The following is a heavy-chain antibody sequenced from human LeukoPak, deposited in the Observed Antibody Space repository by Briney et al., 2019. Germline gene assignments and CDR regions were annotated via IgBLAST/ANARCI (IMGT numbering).Heavy chain of an antibody. J-gene: IGHJ4*02. CDR1: GGSISSGGYS. Sequence: SETLSLTCAVSGGSISSGGYSWSWIRQPPGKGLEWIGYIYHSGSTYYNPSLKSRVTISVDRSKNQFSLKLSSVTAADTAVYYCARSRGELDYFDYWGQGTLVTVSS. CDR2: IYHSGST. V-gene: IGHV4-30-2*01. CDR3: ARSRGELDYFDY. D-gene: IGHD1-26*01.